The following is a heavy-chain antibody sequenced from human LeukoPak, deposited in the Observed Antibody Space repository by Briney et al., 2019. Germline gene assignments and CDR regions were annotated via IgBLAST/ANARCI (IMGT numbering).Heavy chain of an antibody. CDR2: VFYSGGT. D-gene: IGHD3-22*01. CDR3: ARLDTMIGLDY. CDR1: GGSISRYY. V-gene: IGHV4-59*12. Sequence: SETLSLTCTVSGGSISRYYWSWLRQPPGKGLEWIGYVFYSGGTNYNPSLKSRITISVDTSKNQFSLKLSSVTAADTAVYYCARLDTMIGLDYWGQGTLVTVSS. J-gene: IGHJ4*02.